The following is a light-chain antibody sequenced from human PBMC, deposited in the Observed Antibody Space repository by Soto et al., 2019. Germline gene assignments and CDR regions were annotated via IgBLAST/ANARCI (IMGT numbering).Light chain of an antibody. V-gene: IGLV4-69*01. CDR2: LNSDGSH. Sequence: QLVLTQSPSASASLGASVKLTCTLSSGHSNYAIAWHQQQSEKGPRYLMKLNSDGSHSKGDGIPDRFSGSSPGAERYLTICSLQSEDEADYYCQTWGSGIVVFGGGTKVTVL. J-gene: IGLJ2*01. CDR3: QTWGSGIVV. CDR1: SGHSNYA.